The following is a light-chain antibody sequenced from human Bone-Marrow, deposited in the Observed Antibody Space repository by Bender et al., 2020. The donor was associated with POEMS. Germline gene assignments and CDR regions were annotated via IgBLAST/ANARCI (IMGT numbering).Light chain of an antibody. CDR3: CSYAGTYTLL. Sequence: QSALTQPRSVSGSPGQSVTISCTGTTNDVGYYNYVSWYQLRPGKAPKLIIYDVNKRPSGVPDRFSGSKSGNMASLTISGLQAEDEADYSCCSYAGTYTLLFGGGTRLTVL. CDR2: DVN. CDR1: TNDVGYYNY. V-gene: IGLV2-11*01. J-gene: IGLJ2*01.